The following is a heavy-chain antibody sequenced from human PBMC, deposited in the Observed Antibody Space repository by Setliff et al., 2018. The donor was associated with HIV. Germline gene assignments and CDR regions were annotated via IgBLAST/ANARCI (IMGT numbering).Heavy chain of an antibody. J-gene: IGHJ4*02. CDR3: ASARIPTGGTSTSFDF. CDR2: ISS. D-gene: IGHD1-1*01. CDR1: GFSSNA. V-gene: IGHV3-30*01. Sequence: GGSLRLSCAASGFSSNAIYWVRQAPGKGLEWVTVISSFADSVKDRFTISRDNSKNTLYLQLNSLRPDDTGVYYCASARIPTGGTSTSFDFWGQGALVTVSS.